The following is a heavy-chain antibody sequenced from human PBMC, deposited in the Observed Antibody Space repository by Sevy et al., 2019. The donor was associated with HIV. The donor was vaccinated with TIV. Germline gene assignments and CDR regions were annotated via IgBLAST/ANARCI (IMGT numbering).Heavy chain of an antibody. CDR3: VRRGVDAYNVYFDL. CDR2: TSTGTDHI. J-gene: IGHJ4*02. CDR1: GFTFFAYS. V-gene: IGHV3-21*05. D-gene: IGHD3-10*01. Sequence: GGSLRLPCTASGFTFFAYSMNWAGQAPGKGLEWLPYTSTGTDHIYYADSAKGRFTISRDDAKKSVYLEMKSLRDQDTALYYCVRRGVDAYNVYFDLWGQGTLVTVSS.